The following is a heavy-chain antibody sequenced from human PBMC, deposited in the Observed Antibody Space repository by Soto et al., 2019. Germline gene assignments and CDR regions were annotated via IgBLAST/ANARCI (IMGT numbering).Heavy chain of an antibody. CDR3: ARGGTSSRRAVAGYLHY. CDR1: GGSVSGSSHY. D-gene: IGHD1-7*01. V-gene: IGHV4-61*01. J-gene: IGHJ1*01. CDR2: IDYSGST. Sequence: QVQLQESGPGLVKPSETLSLTCSVSGGSVSGSSHYWNWIRQTPGKGLEWIGYIDYSGSTNYNPSLKSRVTISVDTSKTQFSLKLSSVTAADTAVYYCARGGTSSRRAVAGYLHYWGLGTQVTVSS.